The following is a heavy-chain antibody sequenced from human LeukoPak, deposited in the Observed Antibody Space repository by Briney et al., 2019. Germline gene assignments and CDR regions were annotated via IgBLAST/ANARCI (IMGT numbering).Heavy chain of an antibody. V-gene: IGHV3-7*03. CDR1: GFTFSSYW. J-gene: IGHJ3*02. CDR2: IKQGGSEK. CDR3: ARLGFLTGYYNDAFDI. D-gene: IGHD3-9*01. Sequence: GGSLRLSCSASGFTFSSYWMSWVRQAPGKGLEWVANIKQGGSEKYYVDSVKGRFTISRDNAKNSLYLQMNSLRAEDTAVYYCARLGFLTGYYNDAFDIWGQGTMVTVSS.